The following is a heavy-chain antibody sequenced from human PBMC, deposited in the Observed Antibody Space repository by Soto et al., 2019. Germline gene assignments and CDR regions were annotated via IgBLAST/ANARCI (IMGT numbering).Heavy chain of an antibody. V-gene: IGHV3-48*03. Sequence: VQLVESGGGLVQPGGSLRLSCAASGFTFSSYEMNWVRQAPGKGLEWVSFISGSGTTIYNADSVKGRFTISRDNAKNSLYLQMNSLRAEDTAVYYCARDKPEYYGYYYYGMDVWGQGTTVTVSS. J-gene: IGHJ6*02. CDR3: ARDKPEYYGYYYYGMDV. CDR1: GFTFSSYE. CDR2: ISGSGTTI. D-gene: IGHD3-10*01.